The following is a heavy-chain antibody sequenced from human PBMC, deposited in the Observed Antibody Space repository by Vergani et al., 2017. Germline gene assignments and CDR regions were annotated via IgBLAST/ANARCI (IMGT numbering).Heavy chain of an antibody. Sequence: QMQLQESGPGLVKASETLSLTFTVSGDSTISRSYYWGWIRQPPGKGLEWIGSIYNSGNGDSSSSLKSRVTISADTSKNQFSLRLTSVTAADTAVYYCASGKYYSXSTSHFRGRYFDVWGRGTLVTVPS. J-gene: IGHJ2*01. CDR1: GDSTISRSYY. V-gene: IGHV4-39*01. D-gene: IGHD3-16*01. CDR3: ASGKYYSXSTSHFRGRYFDV. CDR2: IYNSGNG.